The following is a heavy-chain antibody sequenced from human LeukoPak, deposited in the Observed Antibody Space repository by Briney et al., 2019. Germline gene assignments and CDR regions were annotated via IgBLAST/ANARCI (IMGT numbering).Heavy chain of an antibody. Sequence: ASVKVSCKASGYTFTGYYMHWVRQAPGQGLEWMGIINPSGGSTSYAQKFQGRVTMTRDTSTSTVYMELSSLRSEDTAVYYCARDLGSTPTDYWGQGTLVTVSS. CDR1: GYTFTGYY. J-gene: IGHJ4*02. CDR3: ARDLGSTPTDY. CDR2: INPSGGST. D-gene: IGHD5-12*01. V-gene: IGHV1-46*01.